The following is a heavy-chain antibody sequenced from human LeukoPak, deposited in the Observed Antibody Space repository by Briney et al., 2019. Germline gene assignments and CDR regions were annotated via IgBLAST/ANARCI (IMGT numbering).Heavy chain of an antibody. V-gene: IGHV4-4*07. CDR2: IYTSGST. D-gene: IGHD3-10*01. Sequence: SETLSLTCTVSGGSISSYYWSWIRQPAGKGLEWSGRIYTSGSTNYNPSLKSRVTMSVDTSKNQFSLKLSSVTAADTAVYYCARVSPYYYGSGSYYSSGMDVWGQGTTVTVSS. CDR3: ARVSPYYYGSGSYYSSGMDV. J-gene: IGHJ6*02. CDR1: GGSISSYY.